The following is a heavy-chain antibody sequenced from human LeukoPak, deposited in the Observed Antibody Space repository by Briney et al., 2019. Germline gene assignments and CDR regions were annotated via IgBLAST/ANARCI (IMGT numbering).Heavy chain of an antibody. D-gene: IGHD5-18*01. CDR3: ARGGPRGYSYGLRRFDP. CDR2: VYNSGST. CDR1: GDSISTYY. V-gene: IGHV4-59*12. J-gene: IGHJ5*02. Sequence: SETLSLTCTVSGDSISTYYWTWIRQPPGKGLEWIGYVYNSGSTDYNPSLKSRVTISVNTSKNQFSLKLSSVTAADTAVYYCARGGPRGYSYGLRRFDPWGQGTLVTVSS.